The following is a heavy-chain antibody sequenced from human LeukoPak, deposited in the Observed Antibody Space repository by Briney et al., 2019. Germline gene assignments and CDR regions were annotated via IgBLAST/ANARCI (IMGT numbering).Heavy chain of an antibody. CDR1: GGSFSGYY. D-gene: IGHD3-10*01. CDR2: INHSGST. Sequence: SETLSLTCAVYGGSFSGYYWSWIRQPPGKGLEWIGEINHSGSTNYNPSLKSRVTISVDTSKNQFSLKLSSVTAADTAVYYCARGHYLSGSYNWFDPWGQGTLVTVSS. J-gene: IGHJ5*02. CDR3: ARGHYLSGSYNWFDP. V-gene: IGHV4-34*01.